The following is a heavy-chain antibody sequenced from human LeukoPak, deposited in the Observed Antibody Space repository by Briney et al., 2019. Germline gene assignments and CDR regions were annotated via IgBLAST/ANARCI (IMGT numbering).Heavy chain of an antibody. CDR3: SRVGKRIVGAMYYFDF. CDR2: ITTFNGDT. Sequence: ASVKVSCKTSGYTFTNYAISWVRQAPGQGLEWMGWITTFNGDTNYAQKFQDRVTMTKDTSTGTVFMELKSLRPDDTAVYFCSRVGKRIVGAMYYFDFWGQGTLVTVSA. J-gene: IGHJ4*02. D-gene: IGHD1-26*01. V-gene: IGHV1-18*01. CDR1: GYTFTNYA.